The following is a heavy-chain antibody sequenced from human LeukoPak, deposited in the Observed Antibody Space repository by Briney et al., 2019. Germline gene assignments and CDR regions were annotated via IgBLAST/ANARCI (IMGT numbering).Heavy chain of an antibody. V-gene: IGHV3-23*01. Sequence: GGSLRLSCAASGFTFSSYAMSWVRQAPGKGLEWVSAISGSGGGTYYADSVKGRFTISRDNSKNTLYLQMNSLRAEDTAVYYCAKDYILGYCSGGSCLEGWGPYYFDYWGQGTLVTVSS. CDR2: ISGSGGGT. CDR1: GFTFSSYA. J-gene: IGHJ4*02. D-gene: IGHD2-15*01. CDR3: AKDYILGYCSGGSCLEGWGPYYFDY.